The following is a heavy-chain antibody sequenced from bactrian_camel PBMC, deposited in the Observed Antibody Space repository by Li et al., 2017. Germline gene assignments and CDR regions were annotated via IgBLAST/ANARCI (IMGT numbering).Heavy chain of an antibody. CDR1: KHTERYCL. D-gene: IGHD4*01. CDR2: FSTGDGST. CDR3: AADSVLCGADYDDGTPV. V-gene: IGHV3-3*01. Sequence: HVQLVESGGGLVQPGGSLRLSCAISKHTERYCLGWFRQTPGKEREGLAAFSTGDGSTFYNDAVKDRFTISQDNAKNTVYLQMSSLSPEDTAMYYCAADSVLCGADYDDGTPVWGQGTQVTVS. J-gene: IGHJ4*01.